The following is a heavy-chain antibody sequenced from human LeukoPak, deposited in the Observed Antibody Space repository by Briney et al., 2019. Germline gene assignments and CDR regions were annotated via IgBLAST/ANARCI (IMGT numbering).Heavy chain of an antibody. CDR1: GLTFSSNY. CDR3: AGLPAYYYDTSGFYFDY. V-gene: IGHV3-66*04. Sequence: GGSLRLSCAACGLTFSSNYMSWVGQARGKGLEWVSVIYSGGSRYYSDSVKGRFTISRDNSKNTLYLQMNSLRAEDTAVYYCAGLPAYYYDTSGFYFDYWGQGTLVTVSS. J-gene: IGHJ4*02. CDR2: IYSGGSR. D-gene: IGHD3-22*01.